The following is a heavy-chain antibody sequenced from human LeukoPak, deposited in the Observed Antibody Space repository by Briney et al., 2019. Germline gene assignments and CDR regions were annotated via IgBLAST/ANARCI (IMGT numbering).Heavy chain of an antibody. J-gene: IGHJ4*02. V-gene: IGHV1-69*06. D-gene: IGHD3-22*01. CDR3: ASWGGEGSSGYYGDY. CDR1: GGTFSSYA. CDR2: IIPIFGTA. Sequence: GASVKVSCKASGGTFSSYAISWVRQAPGQGLEWMGGIIPIFGTANYAQKFQGRVTITADKSTSTAYMELSSLRAEDTAVYYCASWGGEGSSGYYGDYWGQGTLVTVSS.